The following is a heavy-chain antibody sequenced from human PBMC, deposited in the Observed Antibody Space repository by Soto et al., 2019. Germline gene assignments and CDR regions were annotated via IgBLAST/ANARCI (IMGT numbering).Heavy chain of an antibody. V-gene: IGHV1-69*13. CDR1: GGSFSSYA. Sequence: GASVKVSCKDSGGSFSSYASSWLRQAPGQGLEWMGGIIPIFVTANYAQQSQRRVTITADEPTSTAYMELSSLRSEDMAVYYCARERRSRAAAGSLDYWGQGTLDTVSS. CDR2: IIPIFVTA. J-gene: IGHJ4*02. D-gene: IGHD6-13*01. CDR3: ARERRSRAAAGSLDY.